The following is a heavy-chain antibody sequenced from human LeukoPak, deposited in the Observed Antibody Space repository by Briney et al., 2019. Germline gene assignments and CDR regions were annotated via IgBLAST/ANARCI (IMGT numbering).Heavy chain of an antibody. V-gene: IGHV1-69*13. J-gene: IGHJ4*02. CDR3: AREWGLESSGYFYAY. CDR1: GGTFSRFT. CDR2: ITPIFGTA. Sequence: ASVKVSCKASGGTFSRFTISWVRQAPGQGFEWMGGITPIFGTANFAQKFQGRVSITADESTSTAFMELSSMRSEDTAVYYCAREWGLESSGYFYAYWGQGTLVTVSS. D-gene: IGHD3-22*01.